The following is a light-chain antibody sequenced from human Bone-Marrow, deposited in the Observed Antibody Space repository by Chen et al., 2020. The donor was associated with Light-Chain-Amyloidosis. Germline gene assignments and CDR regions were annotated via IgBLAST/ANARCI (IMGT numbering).Light chain of an antibody. CDR2: EDD. V-gene: IGLV6-57*01. CDR1: RGSIATNY. Sequence: NFMLTQPHSVSESPGKTVIISCTRRRGSIATNYVQWYQQRPGSSPTTVIYEDDQRPSGVPERFSGSIDRSSNSASLTSSGLKTEDEADYYCQSYQGSSQGVFGGGTKLTVL. CDR3: QSYQGSSQGV. J-gene: IGLJ3*02.